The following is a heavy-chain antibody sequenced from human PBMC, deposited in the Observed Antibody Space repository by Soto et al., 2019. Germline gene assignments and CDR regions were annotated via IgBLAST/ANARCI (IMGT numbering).Heavy chain of an antibody. CDR2: ISYTSTTI. V-gene: IGHV3-48*02. D-gene: IGHD2-21*01. Sequence: PGGSLRLSCAASGFTFSTYSMNWVRQAPGKGLEWVSYISYTSTTIYYADSVRGRFTISRDNVKNSLFLQMNSLRDEDTAVYYCARDNGLAGSFDPWGQGTPVTVSS. CDR3: ARDNGLAGSFDP. J-gene: IGHJ5*02. CDR1: GFTFSTYS.